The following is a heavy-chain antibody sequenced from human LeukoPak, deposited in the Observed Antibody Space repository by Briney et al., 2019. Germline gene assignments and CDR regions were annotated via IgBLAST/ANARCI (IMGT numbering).Heavy chain of an antibody. CDR2: ISYDGSNK. CDR1: GFTFSSYA. D-gene: IGHD2-2*01. CDR3: ARDRCSSTSCLPDY. Sequence: PWGTLRLSCAASGFTFSSYAMHWIRQAPGKGLEWVAAISYDGSNKYYADSVKGRFTISRDNSKNTLYLQMNSLRAEDTAVYYCARDRCSSTSCLPDYWGQGTLVTVSS. V-gene: IGHV3-30*04. J-gene: IGHJ4*02.